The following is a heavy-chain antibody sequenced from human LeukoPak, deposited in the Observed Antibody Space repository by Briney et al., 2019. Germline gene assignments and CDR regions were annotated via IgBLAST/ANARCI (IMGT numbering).Heavy chain of an antibody. D-gene: IGHD6-19*01. Sequence: GGSPRLSCAASGFTFSGYWMHWVRQAPGKGLVWVSRINSDGYSITYADSVKGRFTISRDNAKNSLYLQMNSLRAEDTAVYYCARDRGRYTSGWYFDYWGQGTLVTVSS. CDR1: GFTFSGYW. J-gene: IGHJ4*02. CDR3: ARDRGRYTSGWYFDY. CDR2: INSDGYSI. V-gene: IGHV3-74*03.